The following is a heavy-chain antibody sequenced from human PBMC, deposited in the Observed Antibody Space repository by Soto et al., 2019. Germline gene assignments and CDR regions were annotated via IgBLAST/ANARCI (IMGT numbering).Heavy chain of an antibody. CDR2: IYYSGNT. V-gene: IGHV4-59*01. CDR1: GGSISGYY. Sequence: QVQLQESGPGLVKPSETLSLTCTVSGGSISGYYWSWIRQPPGKGLEWIGYIYYSGNTNYNPSLRSRVTIPVDTSKNQFSLNLSSVTAADTAVYYCARGGASSQWFDPWGQGTLVTVSS. CDR3: ARGGASSQWFDP. J-gene: IGHJ5*02.